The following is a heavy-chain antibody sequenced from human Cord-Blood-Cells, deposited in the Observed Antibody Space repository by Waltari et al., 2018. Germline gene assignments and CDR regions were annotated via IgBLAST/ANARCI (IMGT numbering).Heavy chain of an antibody. J-gene: IGHJ5*02. CDR1: GWSFSGYY. D-gene: IGHD1-26*01. Sequence: QVQLQQWGAGLLKPSETLSLTCAVYGWSFSGYYWSWIRQPPGKGLEWIGEINHSGSTNYNPSLKSRVTISVDTSKSQFSLKLSSVTAADTAVYYCARSIVGANWFDPWGQGTLVTVSS. CDR2: INHSGST. V-gene: IGHV4-34*01. CDR3: ARSIVGANWFDP.